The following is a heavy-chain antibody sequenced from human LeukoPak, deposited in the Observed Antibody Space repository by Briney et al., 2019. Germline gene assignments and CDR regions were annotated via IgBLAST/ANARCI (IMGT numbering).Heavy chain of an antibody. Sequence: PGGSLRLSCAASGFPLSGYSINWLRQAPGKGLEWVAYISASGSNIYYVDSVKGRFTVSRDNPKSSLFLQMNSPRAEDTAVYYCARVKGSYFDYWGQGALVTVSS. CDR1: GFPLSGYS. V-gene: IGHV3-48*01. J-gene: IGHJ4*02. CDR3: ARVKGSYFDY. CDR2: ISASGSNI. D-gene: IGHD2-15*01.